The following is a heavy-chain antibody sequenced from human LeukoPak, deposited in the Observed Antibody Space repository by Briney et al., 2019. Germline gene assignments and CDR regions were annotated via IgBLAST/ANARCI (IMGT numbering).Heavy chain of an antibody. J-gene: IGHJ1*01. CDR1: GSTFSSYD. Sequence: ASVKVSCKASGSTFSSYDINWVRQATGQGLEWMGWMNPNSGNTGYAQKFQGRVTMTRNTSISTAYMELSSLRSEDTAVYYCARGNYRAPSAEYFQHWGQGTLVTVSS. D-gene: IGHD3-16*02. CDR2: MNPNSGNT. V-gene: IGHV1-8*01. CDR3: ARGNYRAPSAEYFQH.